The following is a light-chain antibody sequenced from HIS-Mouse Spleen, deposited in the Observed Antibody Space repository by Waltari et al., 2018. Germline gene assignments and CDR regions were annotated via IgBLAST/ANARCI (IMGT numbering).Light chain of an antibody. CDR1: SSDVGSYNL. CDR2: EGR. CDR3: CSYAGSSTWV. J-gene: IGLJ3*02. Sequence: QSALTQPASVSGSPGQSITISCTGTSSDVGSYNLLSWYQQHPGKAPKLMIYEGRKRPSGVSNRFSGSKSGNTASLTISGLQAEDEADYYCCSYAGSSTWVFGGGTKLTVL. V-gene: IGLV2-23*01.